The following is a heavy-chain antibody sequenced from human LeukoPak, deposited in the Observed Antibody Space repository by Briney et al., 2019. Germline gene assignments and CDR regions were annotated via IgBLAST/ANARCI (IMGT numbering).Heavy chain of an antibody. CDR2: INPNSGDT. V-gene: IGHV1-2*02. CDR1: GYTFSNFG. J-gene: IGHJ5*02. CDR3: ARGGYVIVRDWFDP. Sequence: ASVKVSCKASGYTFSNFGISWVRQAPGQGLEWMGCINPNSGDTKYAQKFQGRVTLTRDTSMNTAYMDLSRLRSDDTAIYYCARGGYVIVRDWFDPWGQGTLVTVSS. D-gene: IGHD3-16*01.